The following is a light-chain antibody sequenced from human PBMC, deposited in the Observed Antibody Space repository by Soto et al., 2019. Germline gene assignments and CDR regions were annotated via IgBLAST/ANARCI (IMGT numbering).Light chain of an antibody. Sequence: EIVMTQSPATLSVSPGERATLSCRASQSVSGDLAWYQHKPGQAPRLLIYGASTRATGIPARFSGRGSGTDFTLTISSLEPEDFAIYYCQQYNNWPRTFGLGTKVDIK. CDR3: QQYNNWPRT. J-gene: IGKJ1*01. V-gene: IGKV3-15*01. CDR2: GAS. CDR1: QSVSGD.